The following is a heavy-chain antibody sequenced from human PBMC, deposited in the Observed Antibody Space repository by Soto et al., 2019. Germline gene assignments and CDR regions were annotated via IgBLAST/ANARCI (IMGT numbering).Heavy chain of an antibody. V-gene: IGHV3-7*01. CDR2: IKQDGSEK. Sequence: EVQLVESGGGLVQPGGSLRLSCAASGLTFSSYWMSWVRQAPVKGLEWVANIKQDGSEKYYVDSVKGRCTISRDNAKNSLYLQMNSLRAEDTAVYYCARGRYCISTSCYLDYWGQGTLVTVSS. D-gene: IGHD2-2*01. CDR1: GLTFSSYW. CDR3: ARGRYCISTSCYLDY. J-gene: IGHJ4*02.